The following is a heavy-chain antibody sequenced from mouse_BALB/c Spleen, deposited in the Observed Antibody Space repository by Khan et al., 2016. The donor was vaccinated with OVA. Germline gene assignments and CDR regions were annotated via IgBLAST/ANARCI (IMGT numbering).Heavy chain of an antibody. V-gene: IGHV5-6*01. J-gene: IGHJ3*01. CDR2: VSTGGGYT. Sequence: EVQLVESGGDLVKPGGSLKLSCAASGFTFSTYGMSWVRQTPDKRLEWVATVSTGGGYTDYPDSVKGRFTISRDNAKNTLYLQMSGLKSEDTAMFYCTRLAYYYDSGGFAYWGQGTLVTVSA. CDR1: GFTFSTYG. CDR3: TRLAYYYDSGGFAY. D-gene: IGHD1-1*01.